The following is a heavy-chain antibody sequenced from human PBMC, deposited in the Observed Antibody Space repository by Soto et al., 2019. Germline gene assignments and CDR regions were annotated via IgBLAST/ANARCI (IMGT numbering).Heavy chain of an antibody. Sequence: GGSLRLSCAASGFTFSSYAMSWVRQAPGKGLEWVSAISGSGGSTYYADSVKGRFTISRDNSKNTLYLQMNSLRAEDTAVYYCAGAGGWAVAARYYFDYWGQGTLVTVSS. CDR3: AGAGGWAVAARYYFDY. V-gene: IGHV3-23*01. CDR2: ISGSGGST. J-gene: IGHJ4*02. D-gene: IGHD6-19*01. CDR1: GFTFSSYA.